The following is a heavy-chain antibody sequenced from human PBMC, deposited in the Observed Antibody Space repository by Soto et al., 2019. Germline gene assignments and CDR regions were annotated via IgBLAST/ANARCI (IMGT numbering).Heavy chain of an antibody. CDR2: IYYSGST. CDR1: GGSISSGDYY. Sequence: SETLSLTCTVSGGSISSGDYYWSWIRQPPGKGLEWIGYIYYSGSTYYNPSLKSRVTISVDTSKNQFSLKLSSVTAADTAVYYCARGQRGGQYGMDVWGQGTTVTVSS. V-gene: IGHV4-30-4*01. CDR3: ARGQRGGQYGMDV. J-gene: IGHJ6*02. D-gene: IGHD3-10*01.